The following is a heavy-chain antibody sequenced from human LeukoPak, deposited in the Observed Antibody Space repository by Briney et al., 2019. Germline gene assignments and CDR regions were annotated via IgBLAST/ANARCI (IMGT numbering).Heavy chain of an antibody. D-gene: IGHD2-8*01. J-gene: IGHJ4*02. V-gene: IGHV3-30*04. Sequence: PGGSLRLSCAASGFTFTTYAMNWIRQAPGKGLEWVAVISYDGSSTYYADSVKGRFTISRDNSKDTLYLQMNSLRRDDTAVYYCARGQPREYCTNGVCYTPCYFDYWGQGTLVTVSS. CDR3: ARGQPREYCTNGVCYTPCYFDY. CDR2: ISYDGSST. CDR1: GFTFTTYA.